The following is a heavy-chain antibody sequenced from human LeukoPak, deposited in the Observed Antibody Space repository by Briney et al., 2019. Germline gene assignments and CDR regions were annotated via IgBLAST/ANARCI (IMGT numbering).Heavy chain of an antibody. CDR2: IYHSGST. J-gene: IGHJ4*02. D-gene: IGHD2-21*02. CDR3: AREQGGVTYFDY. V-gene: IGHV4-39*07. CDR1: GGSISSSGYY. Sequence: PSETLSLTCTVSGGSISSSGYYWGWIRQPPGKGLEWIGSIYHSGSTYYNPSLKSRVTISVDTSKNQFSLKLSSVTAADTAVYYCAREQGGVTYFDYWGQGTLVTVSS.